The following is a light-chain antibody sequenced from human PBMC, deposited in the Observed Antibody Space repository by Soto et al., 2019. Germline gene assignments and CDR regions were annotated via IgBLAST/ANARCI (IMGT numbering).Light chain of an antibody. CDR3: QHYKDLPS. CDR1: ENIYGY. V-gene: IGKV1-5*03. Sequence: IEMTPSPNTLSASVGDRVSITCRASENIYGYLAWYQQKPGKAPKLLIYEASSLESGVPSRFSGSGYGTEFTLTINGLLPEDFVTYYCQHYKDLPSFAQGTKVDIK. J-gene: IGKJ1*01. CDR2: EAS.